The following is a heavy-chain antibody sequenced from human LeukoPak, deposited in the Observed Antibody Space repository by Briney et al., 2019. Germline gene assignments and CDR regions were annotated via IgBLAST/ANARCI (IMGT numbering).Heavy chain of an antibody. V-gene: IGHV4-34*01. CDR3: ARTYSGSYRYFDY. D-gene: IGHD1-26*01. CDR2: INHSGST. Sequence: PSETLSLTCAVYGGSFSGYYWSWIRQPPGKGLEWIGEINHSGSTNYNPSLKSRVTISVDTSKNQFSLKLSSVTAADTAVYYCARTYSGSYRYFDYRGEGTLVTVSS. CDR1: GGSFSGYY. J-gene: IGHJ4*02.